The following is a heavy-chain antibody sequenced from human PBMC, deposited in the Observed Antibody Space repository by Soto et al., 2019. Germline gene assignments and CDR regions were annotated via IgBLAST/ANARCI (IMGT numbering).Heavy chain of an antibody. D-gene: IGHD2-21*02. CDR1: GNTFSNYY. J-gene: IGHJ4*02. Sequence: QVQLVQSGAEVKKPGASVNVSCKASGNTFSNYYIHWVRQAPGQGLEWMGTINPSGGYTTYAQNFLGRVTMTRDTSTSTLYMEVTSLTSEDTAVYYCARGGHIVVVTAAFDYWGQGTLVTVSS. CDR3: ARGGHIVVVTAAFDY. CDR2: INPSGGYT. V-gene: IGHV1-46*03.